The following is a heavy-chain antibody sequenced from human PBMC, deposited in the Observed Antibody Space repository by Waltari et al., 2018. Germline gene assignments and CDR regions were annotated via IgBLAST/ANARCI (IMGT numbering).Heavy chain of an antibody. D-gene: IGHD2-15*01. CDR2: IYYSGST. CDR3: ARDLGYCSGGSCYSVWFDP. J-gene: IGHJ5*02. Sequence: QVQLQESGPGLVKPSETLSLTCTVSGGSISSYYWSWIRQPPGKGLEWIGYIYYSGSTNYNPSLKSRVTISVDTSKNQFSLKLSSVTAADTAVYYCARDLGYCSGGSCYSVWFDPWGQGTLVTVSS. V-gene: IGHV4-59*01. CDR1: GGSISSYY.